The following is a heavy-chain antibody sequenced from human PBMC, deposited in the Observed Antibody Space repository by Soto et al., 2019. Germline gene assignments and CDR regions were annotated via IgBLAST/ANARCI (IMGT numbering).Heavy chain of an antibody. V-gene: IGHV4-59*01. CDR1: GGCISIYY. J-gene: IGHJ3*01. Sequence: SETLYLTCTVSGGCISIYYWCCIRQPPGKGLDWIGYIYYSGRTNYNPSLKIRVTIAVHTAKNQFSLKLSSVTAADRAVYYCAGAGLGYYYDSSGYYLLCACATWVQGTMVT. D-gene: IGHD3-22*01. CDR2: IYYSGRT. CDR3: AGAGLGYYYDSSGYYLLCACAT.